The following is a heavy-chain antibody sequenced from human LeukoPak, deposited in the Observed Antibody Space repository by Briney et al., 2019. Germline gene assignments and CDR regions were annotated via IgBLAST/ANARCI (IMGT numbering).Heavy chain of an antibody. CDR2: IHTSGST. CDR3: ARDRYYYDSSGYSLFDY. Sequence: SETLSLTCAVYGGSFSGYYGSWIRQPAGKGLEWIGRIHTSGSTNYNPSLKSRVTMSVDTSKNQFSLKLSSVTAADTAVYFCARDRYYYDSSGYSLFDYWGQGTLVTVSS. V-gene: IGHV4-4*07. CDR1: GGSFSGYY. D-gene: IGHD3-22*01. J-gene: IGHJ4*02.